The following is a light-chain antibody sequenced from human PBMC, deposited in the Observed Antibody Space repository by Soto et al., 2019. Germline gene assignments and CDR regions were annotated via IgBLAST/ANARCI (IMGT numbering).Light chain of an antibody. V-gene: IGKV1-9*01. Sequence: DIQLTQSPSFLSASVGDRVTITCRASQGISSFLAWYQQKPGKAPKLLIFAASTLQSGVPSRFSGSGSGTEFTLTISSLQPDDLATYYCQQYESYSPWMFGQGTKVDIK. J-gene: IGKJ1*01. CDR1: QGISSF. CDR3: QQYESYSPWM. CDR2: AAS.